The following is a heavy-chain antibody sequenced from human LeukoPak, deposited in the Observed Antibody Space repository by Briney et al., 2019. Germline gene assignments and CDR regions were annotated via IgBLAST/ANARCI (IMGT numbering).Heavy chain of an antibody. Sequence: ASVTVSCKASGYTFTGYYMHWVRQAPGQGLEWMGWINPNSGGTNYAQKFQGRVTMTRDTSISTAYMELSRLRSDDTAVYYCARVPYCSGGSCYSRPLNYWGQGTLVTVSS. D-gene: IGHD2-15*01. V-gene: IGHV1-2*02. CDR1: GYTFTGYY. J-gene: IGHJ4*02. CDR2: INPNSGGT. CDR3: ARVPYCSGGSCYSRPLNY.